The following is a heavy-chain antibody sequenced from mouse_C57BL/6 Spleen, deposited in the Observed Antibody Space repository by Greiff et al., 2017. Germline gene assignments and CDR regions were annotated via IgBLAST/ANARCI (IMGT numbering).Heavy chain of an antibody. CDR2: IDPSDSYT. V-gene: IGHV1-69*01. CDR3: ARSYDYDGGAFAY. CDR1: GYTFTSYW. D-gene: IGHD2-4*01. J-gene: IGHJ3*01. Sequence: QVQLQQPGAELVMPGASVKLSCKASGYTFTSYWMHWVKPRPGQGLEWIGEIDPSDSYTNYNQKFKGKSTLTVDKSSSTAYMQLSRLTSEDSAVYYCARSYDYDGGAFAYWGQGTLVTVAA.